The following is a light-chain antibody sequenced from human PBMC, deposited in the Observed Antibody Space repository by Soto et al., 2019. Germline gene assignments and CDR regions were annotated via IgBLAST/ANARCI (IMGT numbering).Light chain of an antibody. CDR2: EVT. Sequence: QSVLTQPPSASGSRGQSVTISCTGTSVDINYVSWFQQHPGKAPKLIICEVTKRPSGVPDRFSGSKSGHTASLTVSGLQDDDEADYYCSSYAGRDIWVFGGGTKLTVL. CDR1: SVDINY. CDR3: SSYAGRDIWV. J-gene: IGLJ3*02. V-gene: IGLV2-8*01.